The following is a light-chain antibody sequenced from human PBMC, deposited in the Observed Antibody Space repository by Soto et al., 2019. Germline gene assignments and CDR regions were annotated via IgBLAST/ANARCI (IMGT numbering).Light chain of an antibody. CDR1: SSDVGDYNY. J-gene: IGLJ1*01. V-gene: IGLV2-14*01. CDR2: DVS. Sequence: QSVLTQPASVSGSPGQSITISCTGTSSDVGDYNYVSWYQQHPGKAPKLMIYDVSNRPSGVSNRFSGSKSGNTASLTISGLQAEDEADYYCSSYTSAGTYVFGTGTKVT. CDR3: SSYTSAGTYV.